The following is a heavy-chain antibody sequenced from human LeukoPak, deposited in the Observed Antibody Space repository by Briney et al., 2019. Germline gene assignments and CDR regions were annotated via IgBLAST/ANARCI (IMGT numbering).Heavy chain of an antibody. D-gene: IGHD3-10*01. CDR3: ARDRDYGSGSTMYYFDY. CDR2: INPNSGGT. CDR1: GYTFTGYY. Sequence: GSSVKVSRKASGYTFTGYYMHWVRQAPGQGLEWMGWINPNSGGTNYAQKFQGRVTMTRDTSISTAYMELSRLRSDDTAVYYCARDRDYGSGSTMYYFDYWGQGTLVTVSS. V-gene: IGHV1-2*02. J-gene: IGHJ4*02.